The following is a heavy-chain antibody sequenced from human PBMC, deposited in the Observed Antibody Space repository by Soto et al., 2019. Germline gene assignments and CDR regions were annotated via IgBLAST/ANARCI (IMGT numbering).Heavy chain of an antibody. D-gene: IGHD6-13*01. V-gene: IGHV3-21*01. Sequence: VQLVESGGGLVKPGGSLRLSCAASGFTFSSYSMNWVRQAPGKGLEWVSSISSSSSYIYYADSVKGRFTISRDNAKNSLYLQMNSLRAEDTAVYYCASGGIAAAGTGDYWGQGTLVTVSS. CDR1: GFTFSSYS. CDR3: ASGGIAAAGTGDY. CDR2: ISSSSSYI. J-gene: IGHJ4*02.